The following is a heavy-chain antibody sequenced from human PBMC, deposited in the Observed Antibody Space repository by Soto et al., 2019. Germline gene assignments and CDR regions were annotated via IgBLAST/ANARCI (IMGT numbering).Heavy chain of an antibody. CDR2: IYHSGST. V-gene: IGHV4-4*02. J-gene: IGHJ3*02. D-gene: IGHD4-17*01. Sequence: SETLSLTCAVSSGSISSSNWWSWVRQPPGKGLEWIGEIYHSGSTNYNPSLKSRVTISVDKSKNQFSLKLSSVTAADTAVYYCAIRSLLYGDSGFDIWGQGTMVTVSS. CDR3: AIRSLLYGDSGFDI. CDR1: SGSISSSNW.